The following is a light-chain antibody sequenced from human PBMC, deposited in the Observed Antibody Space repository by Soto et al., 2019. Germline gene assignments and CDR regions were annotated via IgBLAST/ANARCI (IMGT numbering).Light chain of an antibody. V-gene: IGLV2-8*01. CDR3: TSYARSNNVV. J-gene: IGLJ3*02. CDR2: EVS. Sequence: QSALTQPPSASGSPGQSVTISCTGTSSDIGGYNYVSWYQQHPGKAPKLIIYEVSKRPSGVPDRFSGSKSGNTASLPVSGSQAEDEADYYCTSYARSNNVVFAGGTKLTVL. CDR1: SSDIGGYNY.